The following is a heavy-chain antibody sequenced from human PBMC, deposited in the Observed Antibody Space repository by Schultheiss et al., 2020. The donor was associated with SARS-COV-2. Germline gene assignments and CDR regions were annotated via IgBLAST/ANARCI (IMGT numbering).Heavy chain of an antibody. J-gene: IGHJ4*02. CDR2: ISWNSGSI. V-gene: IGHV3-9*01. Sequence: SLKISCAASGFTFDDYAMHWVRQAPGKGLEWVSGISWNSGSIGYADSVKGRFTISRDNAKNSLYLQMNSLRAEDTALYHCAKDRGSRSSSSGAYFDYWGQGTLVTVSS. CDR3: AKDRGSRSSSSGAYFDY. D-gene: IGHD6-6*01. CDR1: GFTFDDYA.